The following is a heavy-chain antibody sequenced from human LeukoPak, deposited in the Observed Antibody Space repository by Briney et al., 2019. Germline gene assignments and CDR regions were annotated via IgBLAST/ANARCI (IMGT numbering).Heavy chain of an antibody. V-gene: IGHV3-7*03. J-gene: IGHJ4*02. CDR2: IRPDGGQK. Sequence: GGSLRLSCAASGFTFSSYAMSWVRQAPGKGLEWVANIRPDGGQKYYVDSVKGRFTISRDNAKNSMYLQMDNLRAEDTAVYFCARDRESNWYPFLDCWGQGTLVTVSS. D-gene: IGHD1-20*01. CDR1: GFTFSSYA. CDR3: ARDRESNWYPFLDC.